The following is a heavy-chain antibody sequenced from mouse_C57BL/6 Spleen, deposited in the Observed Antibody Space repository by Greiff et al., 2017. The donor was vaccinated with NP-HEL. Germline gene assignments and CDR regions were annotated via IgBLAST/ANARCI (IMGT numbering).Heavy chain of an antibody. Sequence: VKLQESGPELVKPGASVKISCKASGYAFSSSWMNWVKQRPGKGLEWIGRIYPGDGDTNYNGKFKGKATLTADKSSSTAYMQLSSLTSEDSAVYFCAKVTTVVADAMDYWGQGTSVTVSS. CDR3: AKVTTVVADAMDY. D-gene: IGHD1-1*01. CDR1: GYAFSSSW. CDR2: IYPGDGDT. J-gene: IGHJ4*01. V-gene: IGHV1-82*01.